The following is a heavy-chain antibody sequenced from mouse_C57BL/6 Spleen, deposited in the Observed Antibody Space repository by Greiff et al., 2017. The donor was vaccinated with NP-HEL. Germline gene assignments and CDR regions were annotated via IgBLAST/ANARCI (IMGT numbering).Heavy chain of an antibody. Sequence: QVQLKESGPELVKPGASVKISCKASGYAFSSSWMNWVKQRPGKGLEWIGRIYPGDGDTNYNGKFKGKATLTADKSSSTAYMQLSSLTSEDSAVYFCARGYYSNFYWYFDVWGTGTTVTVSS. CDR2: IYPGDGDT. CDR3: ARGYYSNFYWYFDV. D-gene: IGHD2-5*01. CDR1: GYAFSSSW. V-gene: IGHV1-82*01. J-gene: IGHJ1*03.